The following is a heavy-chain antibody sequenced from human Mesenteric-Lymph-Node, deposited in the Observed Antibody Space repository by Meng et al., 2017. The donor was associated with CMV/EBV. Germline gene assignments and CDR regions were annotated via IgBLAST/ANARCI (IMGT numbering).Heavy chain of an antibody. Sequence: GESLKISCAASGFTFSSYSMNWVRQAPGKGLEWVSSISSSSSYIYYADSVKGRFTISRDNAKYSLYLQMNSLRAEDTAVHYCARDRDYDILTGYYLYYYYYGMDVWGQGTTVTVSS. CDR1: GFTFSSYS. J-gene: IGHJ6*02. CDR3: ARDRDYDILTGYYLYYYYYGMDV. CDR2: ISSSSSYI. V-gene: IGHV3-21*01. D-gene: IGHD3-9*01.